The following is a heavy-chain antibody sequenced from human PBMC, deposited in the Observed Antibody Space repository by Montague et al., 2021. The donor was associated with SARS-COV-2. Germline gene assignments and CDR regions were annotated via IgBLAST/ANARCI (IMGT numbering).Heavy chain of an antibody. D-gene: IGHD2-8*01. CDR2: ISYTGRT. J-gene: IGHJ4*02. Sequence: SETLSLTCTVSGGSISSPDYYWGWIRQSPGKGLEWIGSISYTGRTYYNPSLRSRVSFSMDTSKNHFSLSLSSVTVADTSVYFCARQLPSYCATNKCYPYYLDGLGQGALVTVSS. CDR1: GGSISSPDYY. V-gene: IGHV4-39*02. CDR3: ARQLPSYCATNKCYPYYLDG.